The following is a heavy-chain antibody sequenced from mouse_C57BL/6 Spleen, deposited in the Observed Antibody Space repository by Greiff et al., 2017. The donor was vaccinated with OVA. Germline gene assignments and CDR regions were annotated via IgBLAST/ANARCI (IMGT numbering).Heavy chain of an antibody. J-gene: IGHJ2*01. CDR3: ARRGLRLDYFDY. D-gene: IGHD2-4*01. CDR1: GFTFSSYT. CDR2: ISGGGGNT. Sequence: EVKLEESGGGLVKPGGSLKLSCAASGFTFSSYTMSWVRQTPEKRLEWVATISGGGGNTYYPDSVKGRFTISRDNAKNTLYLQMSSLRSEDTALYYCARRGLRLDYFDYWGQGTTLTVSS. V-gene: IGHV5-9*01.